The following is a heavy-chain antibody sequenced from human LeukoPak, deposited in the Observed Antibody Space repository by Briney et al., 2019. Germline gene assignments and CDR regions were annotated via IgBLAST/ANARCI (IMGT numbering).Heavy chain of an antibody. J-gene: IGHJ4*02. CDR3: GRHSSSWVVGSYYFDY. V-gene: IGHV4-39*01. CDR2: IYYSGST. D-gene: IGHD6-13*01. CDR1: GGSISSSSYY. Sequence: PSETLSLTCTVSGGSISSSSYYWGWIRQPPGKGLEWIGSIYYSGSTYYNPSLKSRVTISVDTSKNQFSLKLSSVTAADTAVYYCGRHSSSWVVGSYYFDYWGQGTLVTVSS.